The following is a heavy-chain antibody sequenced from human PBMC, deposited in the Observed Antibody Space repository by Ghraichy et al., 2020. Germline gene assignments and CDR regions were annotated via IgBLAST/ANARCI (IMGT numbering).Heavy chain of an antibody. CDR1: GFTFSSDW. V-gene: IGHV3-7*01. D-gene: IGHD1-1*01. CDR2: IKQDGSEK. J-gene: IGHJ4*02. Sequence: GGSLRLSCAASGFTFSSDWMAWVRQAPGKGLEWVASIKQDGSEKFYVDSVQGRFTISRDNAKNSLYLQMNSLRAEDAAVYYCARESPSIWNFDYWGQGTLVTVSS. CDR3: ARESPSIWNFDY.